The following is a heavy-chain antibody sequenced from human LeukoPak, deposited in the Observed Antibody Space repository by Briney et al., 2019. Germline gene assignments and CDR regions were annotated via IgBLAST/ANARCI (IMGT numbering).Heavy chain of an antibody. CDR1: GGSISSNSYY. V-gene: IGHV4-39*01. D-gene: IGHD5/OR15-5a*01. CDR2: IYYSGST. CDR3: ANSLPLDWYFDL. J-gene: IGHJ2*01. Sequence: SETLSLTWTVSGGSISSNSYYWGWIREPPGKGLQWIGSIYYSGSTYYNPSLKSRVTISVDTSKNQFSLKLSSVAAADTAVYYSANSLPLDWYFDLWGRGTLVSVSS.